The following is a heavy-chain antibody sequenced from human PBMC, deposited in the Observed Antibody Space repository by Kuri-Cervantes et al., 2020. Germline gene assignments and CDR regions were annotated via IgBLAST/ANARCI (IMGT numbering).Heavy chain of an antibody. CDR2: IYHSGST. CDR3: ARDKVVVVVAATYYYYYGMDV. J-gene: IGHJ6*02. D-gene: IGHD2-15*01. Sequence: SETLSLTCAVSGGSISSSNWWSWVRQPPGKGLEWIGEIYHSGSTNYNPSLKSRVTISVDKSKNQFSLKLSSVTAADTAVYYCARDKVVVVVAATYYYYYGMDVWGQGTTVTVSS. CDR1: GGSISSSNW. V-gene: IGHV4-4*02.